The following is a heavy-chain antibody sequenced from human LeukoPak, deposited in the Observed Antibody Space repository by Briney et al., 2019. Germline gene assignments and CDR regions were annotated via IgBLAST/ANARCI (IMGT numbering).Heavy chain of an antibody. D-gene: IGHD1-26*01. CDR1: GFTFNKYA. CDR3: AKLWNEVGTTIY. CDR2: ISYDGSAK. J-gene: IGHJ4*02. Sequence: GGSLRLSCAASGFTFNKYAMCWVRQAPGKGLEFLAVISYDGSAKYYADSVKGRFTISRDNSKNTLHLQMNSLRPADTAVYYCAKLWNEVGTTIYWGQGTLVTVSS. V-gene: IGHV3-30*04.